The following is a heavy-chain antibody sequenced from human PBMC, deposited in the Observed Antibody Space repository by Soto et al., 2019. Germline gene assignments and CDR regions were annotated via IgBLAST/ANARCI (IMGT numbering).Heavy chain of an antibody. V-gene: IGHV4-59*08. Sequence: QVQLQESGPGLVKPSETLSLTCTVSGGSISSYYWSWIRQPPGKGLEWIGYIYYSGSTNYNPSLKRRVTISVDTSKNQFSLKLSSVTAADTAVYYCASWGQLNWFDPWGQGTLVTVSS. CDR1: GGSISSYY. CDR3: ASWGQLNWFDP. CDR2: IYYSGST. J-gene: IGHJ5*02. D-gene: IGHD1-26*01.